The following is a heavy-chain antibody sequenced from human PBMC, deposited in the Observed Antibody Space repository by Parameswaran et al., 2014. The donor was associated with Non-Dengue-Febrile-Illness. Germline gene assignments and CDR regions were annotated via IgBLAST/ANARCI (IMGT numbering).Heavy chain of an antibody. Sequence: WVRQAPGQGLEWMGRIIPFLGIANYAQKFQGRVTIAADKSTSTAYMELSSLRSEDTAVYYCARADYYMDVWGKGTTVTVSS. J-gene: IGHJ6*03. CDR2: IIPFLGIA. CDR3: ARADYYMDV. V-gene: IGHV1-69*04.